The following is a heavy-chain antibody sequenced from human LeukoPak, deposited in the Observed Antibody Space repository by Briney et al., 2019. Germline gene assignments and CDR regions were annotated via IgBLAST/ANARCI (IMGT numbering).Heavy chain of an antibody. J-gene: IGHJ3*02. Sequence: ASVKVSCKASGFTFTGYYMHWVRQAPGQGLEWMGWINPNSGGTNYAQKFQGRVTMTRDTSISTAYMELSRLRSDDTAVYYCAREEDIVLMVYAISDAFDIWGQGTMVTVSS. CDR1: GFTFTGYY. CDR3: AREEDIVLMVYAISDAFDI. V-gene: IGHV1-2*02. CDR2: INPNSGGT. D-gene: IGHD2-8*01.